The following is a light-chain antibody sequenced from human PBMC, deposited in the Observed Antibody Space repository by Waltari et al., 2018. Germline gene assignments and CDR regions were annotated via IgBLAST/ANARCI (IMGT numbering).Light chain of an antibody. CDR3: QQRRNWPLT. V-gene: IGKV3-11*01. CDR1: PSISNY. J-gene: IGKJ4*01. Sequence: DIVLTQSPATLSLSPGERATLACRASPSISNYLAWYQQKHGQAPRLLIYETSNSATGIPTRFSCSGFGTDFTLTISSLEPEDFAIYYCQQRRNWPLTFGGGTKVEIK. CDR2: ETS.